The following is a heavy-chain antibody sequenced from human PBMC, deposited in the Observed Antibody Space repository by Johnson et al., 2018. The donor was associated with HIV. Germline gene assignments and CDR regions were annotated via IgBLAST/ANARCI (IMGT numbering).Heavy chain of an antibody. CDR1: GFTFSSYW. CDR2: IKQDGSEK. D-gene: IGHD3-10*01. CDR3: ARVDGSGSLGAFDI. V-gene: IGHV3-7*01. Sequence: EVQLVESGGGLVQRGGSLRLSCAASGFTFSSYWMSWVRQAPGKGLEWVANIKQDGSEKYYVDSVKGRFTISRDNAKNSLYLQMNSLRAEDTAVYYCARVDGSGSLGAFDIWGQGTMVTVSS. J-gene: IGHJ3*02.